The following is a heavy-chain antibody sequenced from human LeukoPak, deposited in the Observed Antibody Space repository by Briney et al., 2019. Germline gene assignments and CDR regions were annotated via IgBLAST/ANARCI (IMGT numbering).Heavy chain of an antibody. CDR1: GFTFSTYA. D-gene: IGHD2-21*02. CDR3: ASFGGAGYCGGNCYRWFDS. J-gene: IGHJ5*01. V-gene: IGHV3-23*01. CDR2: MSGSADST. Sequence: GGSLRLSCAVSGFTFSTYAMSWVRQTPGKGLEWVSSMSGSADSTYYADSVKGRFTISRDNSKNTLYLQMNRLRAEDTAVYYCASFGGAGYCGGNCYRWFDSWGQGTLVTVSS.